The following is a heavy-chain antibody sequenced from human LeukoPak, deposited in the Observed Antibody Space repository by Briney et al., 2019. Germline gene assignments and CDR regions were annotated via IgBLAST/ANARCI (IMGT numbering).Heavy chain of an antibody. CDR2: IYTSGST. J-gene: IGHJ4*02. V-gene: IGHV4-61*02. CDR3: ARGSGYLLDRDY. CDR1: GGSISSGSYY. Sequence: PSQTLSLTCTVSGGSISSGSYYWSWIRQPAGKGLEWIGRIYTSGSTNYNPSLKSRVTISVDTSKNQFSLKLSSVTAADTAAYYCARGSGYLLDRDYWGQGTLVTVSS. D-gene: IGHD3-22*01.